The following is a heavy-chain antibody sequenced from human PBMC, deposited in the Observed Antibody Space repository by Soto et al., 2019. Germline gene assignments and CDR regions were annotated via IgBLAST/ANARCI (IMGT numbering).Heavy chain of an antibody. CDR1: GGSISSGGYY. Sequence: QVQLQESGPGLVKPSQTLSLTCTVSGGSISSGGYYWSWIRQHPGKGLEWIGYIYYSGSTYYNPSLKSRVTLSVDTSKNQFSLKLSSVTAADTPVYYGARNYGGNSAYLGYWGQGTLVTVSS. J-gene: IGHJ4*02. D-gene: IGHD4-17*01. CDR3: ARNYGGNSAYLGY. CDR2: IYYSGST. V-gene: IGHV4-31*03.